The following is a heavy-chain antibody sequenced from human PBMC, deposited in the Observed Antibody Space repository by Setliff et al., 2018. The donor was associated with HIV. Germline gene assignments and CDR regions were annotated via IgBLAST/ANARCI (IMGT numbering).Heavy chain of an antibody. CDR1: GYTFTDYY. D-gene: IGHD1-26*01. CDR3: ASYSGSYYFILHY. CDR2: VDPEDDET. Sequence: ASVKVSCKVSGYTFTDYYMHWVQQAPGKGLEWMGLVDPEDDETIYAEKFQGRVTITADKSTSTAYMELSSLRSEDTAVYYCASYSGSYYFILHYWGQGTLVTVSS. V-gene: IGHV1-69-2*01. J-gene: IGHJ4*02.